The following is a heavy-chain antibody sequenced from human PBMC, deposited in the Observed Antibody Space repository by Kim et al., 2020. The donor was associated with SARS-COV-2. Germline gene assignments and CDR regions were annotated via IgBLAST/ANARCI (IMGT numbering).Heavy chain of an antibody. V-gene: IGHV3-48*03. CDR1: GFTFSSYE. Sequence: GGSLRLSCAASGFTFSSYEMNWVRQAPGKGLEWVSYISSSGRIIYYADSAKGRITISRDNAKNSLYLQMNSLRAEDTAVYYCARGPGDDFLPEVTYGYYYMDVWGKGTTVTVSS. J-gene: IGHJ6*03. D-gene: IGHD3-3*01. CDR3: ARGPGDDFLPEVTYGYYYMDV. CDR2: ISSSGRII.